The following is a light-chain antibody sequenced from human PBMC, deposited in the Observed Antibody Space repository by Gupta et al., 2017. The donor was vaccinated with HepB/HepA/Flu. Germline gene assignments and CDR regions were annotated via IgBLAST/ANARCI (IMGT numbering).Light chain of an antibody. V-gene: IGKV2-28*01. CDR3: RQRIEPPVT. Sequence: DIVMTQSPFSLPVTPGESASISCRSSQSLLKNNGRTYLDWYLEKPGQSPQLLIYGDSDRSSGVPDRFSGSGSGTDFTLRISGVEAEDVGIYYCRQRIEPPVTFGEGTRLEI. CDR2: GDS. J-gene: IGKJ5*01. CDR1: QSLLKNNGRTY.